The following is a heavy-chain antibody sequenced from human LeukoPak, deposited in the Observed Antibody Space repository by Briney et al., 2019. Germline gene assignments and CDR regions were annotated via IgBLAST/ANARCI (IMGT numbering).Heavy chain of an antibody. V-gene: IGHV3-21*01. Sequence: GGSLRLSCAASGFTLSGYSMNWVRLAPGKGLEWVSSISGSSGSIHYADSVKGRFTISRDNAKNSLDLQMSSLRAEDTAVYYCARANPPAISFFDWWGQGTLVSVSS. CDR1: GFTLSGYS. J-gene: IGHJ4*02. CDR3: ARANPPAISFFDW. CDR2: ISGSSGSI. D-gene: IGHD3-9*01.